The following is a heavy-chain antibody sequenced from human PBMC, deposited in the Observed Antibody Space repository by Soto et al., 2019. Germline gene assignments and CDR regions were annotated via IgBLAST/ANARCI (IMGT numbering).Heavy chain of an antibody. D-gene: IGHD6-6*01. V-gene: IGHV6-1*01. Sequence: SQTLSLTCAISGDSVSSNSAAWNWIRQSPSRGLEWLGRTYYRSKWYNDYAVSVKSRITINPDTSKNQFSLQLNSVTPEDTAVYYCAAGIAALNPYYYYGMDVWGQGPTVTVSS. CDR3: AAGIAALNPYYYYGMDV. J-gene: IGHJ6*02. CDR1: GDSVSSNSAA. CDR2: TYYRSKWYN.